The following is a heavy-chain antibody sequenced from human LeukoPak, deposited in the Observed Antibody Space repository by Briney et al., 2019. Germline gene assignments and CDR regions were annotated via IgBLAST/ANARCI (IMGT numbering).Heavy chain of an antibody. CDR1: GYTFTGYY. CDR3: ARGLPSDDFWSGYDY. Sequence: ASVKVSCKASGYTFTGYYMHWVRQAPGQGLEWMGWINPNSGGTNYAQKFQGRVTMTRDTSISTAYMELSRLRSDDTAVYYCARGLPSDDFWSGYDYWGQGTLVTVSS. J-gene: IGHJ4*02. D-gene: IGHD3-3*01. V-gene: IGHV1-2*02. CDR2: INPNSGGT.